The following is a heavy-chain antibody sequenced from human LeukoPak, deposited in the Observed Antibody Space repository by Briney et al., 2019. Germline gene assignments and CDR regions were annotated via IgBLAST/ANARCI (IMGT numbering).Heavy chain of an antibody. Sequence: GRSLRLSCAAPGFTFDDYAMHWVRQAPGKGLEWVSGISWNSGSIGYADSVKGRFTISRDNAKNSLYLQMNSLRAEDTALYYCAKDIRGWTRAFDYWGQGTLVTVSS. J-gene: IGHJ4*02. CDR2: ISWNSGSI. CDR3: AKDIRGWTRAFDY. V-gene: IGHV3-9*01. D-gene: IGHD6-19*01. CDR1: GFTFDDYA.